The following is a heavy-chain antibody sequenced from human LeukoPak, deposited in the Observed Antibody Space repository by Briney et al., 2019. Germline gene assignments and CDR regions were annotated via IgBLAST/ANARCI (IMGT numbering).Heavy chain of an antibody. CDR1: GGSISSYY. J-gene: IGHJ4*02. V-gene: IGHV4-59*01. D-gene: IGHD6-19*01. CDR3: ARSHSSGWYYFDY. CDR2: IYYSGST. Sequence: PSETLSLICSVSGGSISSYYWSWIRQPPGKGLGWIGYIYYSGSTNYNPSLKSRVTISVDTSKNQFSLKLSSVTAADTAVYYCARSHSSGWYYFDYWGQGTLVTVSS.